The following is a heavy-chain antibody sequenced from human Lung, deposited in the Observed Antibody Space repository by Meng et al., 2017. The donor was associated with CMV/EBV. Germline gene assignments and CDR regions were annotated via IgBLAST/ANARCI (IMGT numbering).Heavy chain of an antibody. CDR2: ISSSCSTI. V-gene: IGHV3-11*01. CDR1: GFTFSDYY. J-gene: IGHJ6*02. Sequence: GGSLRLXCAASGFTFSDYYMSWISHAPGQGQEWVSYISSSCSTIYYADSVKGRFTISRDNAKNALYLQMNSLRAEDTAVYYCAREPGPSCWSGYYPGGMDVWGQGTXVTVSS. D-gene: IGHD3-3*01. CDR3: AREPGPSCWSGYYPGGMDV.